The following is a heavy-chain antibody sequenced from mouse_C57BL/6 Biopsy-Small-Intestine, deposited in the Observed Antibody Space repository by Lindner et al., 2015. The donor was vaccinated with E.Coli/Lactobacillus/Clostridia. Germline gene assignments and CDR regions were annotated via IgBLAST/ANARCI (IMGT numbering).Heavy chain of an antibody. Sequence: SVKVSCKASGYIFTSYGISWVRQAPGQGLEWMGWISTYNGNTNYAQNLQGRVTMTTDTSTITAYMELRSLRSDDTAVYYCARGYDFWSGYDYWGQGTLVTVSS. J-gene: IGHJ4*01. D-gene: IGHD2-4*01. CDR1: GYIFTSYG. V-gene: IGHV1-81*01. CDR3: ARGYDFWSGYDY. CDR2: ISTYNGNT.